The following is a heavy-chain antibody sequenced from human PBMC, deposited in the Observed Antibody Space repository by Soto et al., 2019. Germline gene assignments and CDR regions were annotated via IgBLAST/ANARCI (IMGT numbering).Heavy chain of an antibody. D-gene: IGHD2-15*01. J-gene: IGHJ4*02. Sequence: ASETLSLTCTVSGGYISSSSYYWGWIRQPPGKGLGWIGSIYYSGSTYYNPSLKSRVTISVDTSKNSLRAEDTAIYYCAKPTGLSGGRQAVDYWGQGAQVTVSS. V-gene: IGHV4-39*01. CDR3: GGRQAVDY. CDR2: IYYSGST. CDR1: GGYISSSSYY.